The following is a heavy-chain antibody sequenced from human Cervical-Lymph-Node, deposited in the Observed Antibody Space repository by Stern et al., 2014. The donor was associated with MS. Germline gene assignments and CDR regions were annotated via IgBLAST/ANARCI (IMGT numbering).Heavy chain of an antibody. CDR2: IKEDGSEQ. CDR1: GFTFSRYW. D-gene: IGHD2-2*01. CDR3: ARRVLVAMGGYPKTLDV. J-gene: IGHJ6*02. V-gene: IGHV3-7*01. Sequence: VHLVESGGVLVQPGGSLKLSCAASGFTFSRYWMTWVRQAPGKGLEWVANIKEDGSEQYDVDFVKGRFTMSRDNAKNSLYLQMNSLRAEDTAVYYCARRVLVAMGGYPKTLDVWGRGTTVTVSS.